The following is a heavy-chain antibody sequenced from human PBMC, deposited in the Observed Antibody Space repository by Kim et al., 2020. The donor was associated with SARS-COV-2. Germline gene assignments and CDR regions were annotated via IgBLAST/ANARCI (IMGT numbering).Heavy chain of an antibody. D-gene: IGHD3-10*01. J-gene: IGHJ4*02. V-gene: IGHV3-66*01. CDR3: GGLTTAGDSRFDS. CDR2: VYSGVGT. Sequence: GGSLRLSCAASGFTVSDNYMSWVRQAPGKGLEWVSVVYSGVGTYYADSVKGRFSISRDSSKNTVFLQMNTLRAEDTAIYYCGGLTTAGDSRFDSWGQGSL. CDR1: GFTVSDNY.